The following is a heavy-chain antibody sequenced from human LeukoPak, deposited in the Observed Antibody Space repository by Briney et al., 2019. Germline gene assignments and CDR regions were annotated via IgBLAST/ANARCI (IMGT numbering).Heavy chain of an antibody. CDR2: LSGSDGTT. J-gene: IGHJ4*02. V-gene: IGHV3-23*01. CDR1: GFTFSSYG. CDR3: AKRAPLYSSTPGNYFDS. Sequence: GGSLRLSCAASGFTFSSYGMSWARQAPGKGLEWVSTLSGSDGTTYYAGSVKGRFTVSRDNTKNTFYLQMNSLRAEDTAVYYCAKRAPLYSSTPGNYFDSWGQGTLVTVSS. D-gene: IGHD6-19*01.